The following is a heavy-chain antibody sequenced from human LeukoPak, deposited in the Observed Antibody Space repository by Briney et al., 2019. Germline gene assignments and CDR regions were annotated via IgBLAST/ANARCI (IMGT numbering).Heavy chain of an antibody. V-gene: IGHV1-2*02. CDR2: INPNSGGT. CDR3: ARDLYSSSWYLWFDP. CDR1: GYTFTGYY. J-gene: IGHJ5*02. Sequence: GASVKVSCKASGYTFTGYYMHWVRQAPGQGLEWMGWINPNSGGTNYAQKFQGRVTMTRDTSISTAYMELSRLRSDDTAVYYCARDLYSSSWYLWFDPWGQGTLVTVPS. D-gene: IGHD6-13*01.